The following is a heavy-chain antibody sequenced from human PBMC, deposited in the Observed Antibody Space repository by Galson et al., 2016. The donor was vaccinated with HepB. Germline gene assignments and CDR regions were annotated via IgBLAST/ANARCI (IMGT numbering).Heavy chain of an antibody. CDR1: SGSISSSRYY. D-gene: IGHD2-21*01. CDR2: VNYSWTA. J-gene: IGHJ3*02. CDR3: ASHCGGDCYNNLADAFDI. Sequence: SEPLSLTCTVSSGSISSSRYYRGWIHQPPGKGVECTVSVNYSWTAYYDPSLKSRVSISVDTSKNQFSLTLSSVTAGDTAVYFCASHCGGDCYNNLADAFDIWGRGAMVTVSS. V-gene: IGHV4-39*01.